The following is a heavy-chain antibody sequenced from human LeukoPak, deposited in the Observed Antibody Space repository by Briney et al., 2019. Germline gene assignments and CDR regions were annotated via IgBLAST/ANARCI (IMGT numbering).Heavy chain of an antibody. CDR1: GFTFSSYA. Sequence: TGGSLRLSCAASGFTFSSYAMSWVRQAPGKGLEWVSAISGSGGSTFYADSVKGRFTISGDNSKNTLYLQMNSLRAEDTAVYYCAKAADYDSSGYYSYYYGMDVWGQGTTVTVSS. CDR3: AKAADYDSSGYYSYYYGMDV. V-gene: IGHV3-23*01. CDR2: ISGSGGST. D-gene: IGHD3-22*01. J-gene: IGHJ6*02.